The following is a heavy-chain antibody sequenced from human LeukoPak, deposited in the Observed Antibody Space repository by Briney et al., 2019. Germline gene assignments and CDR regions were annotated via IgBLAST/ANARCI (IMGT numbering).Heavy chain of an antibody. CDR3: ARLTVAGNIDY. V-gene: IGHV4-59*01. Sequence: SETLSLTCTVSGGSISSYYWSWIRQPPGKGLEWIGYIYYSGSTNYNPSLKSRVTISVDTSKNQFSLKLSSVTAADTAVYYCARLTVAGNIDYWGQGTLVTVSS. D-gene: IGHD6-19*01. CDR1: GGSISSYY. J-gene: IGHJ4*02. CDR2: IYYSGST.